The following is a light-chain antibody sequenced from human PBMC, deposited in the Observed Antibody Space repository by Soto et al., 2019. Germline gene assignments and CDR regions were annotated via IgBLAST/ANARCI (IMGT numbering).Light chain of an antibody. V-gene: IGKV3-20*01. J-gene: IGKJ2*01. CDR3: QQYGGSTPYT. CDR1: QSLSSSY. Sequence: EIVFTQSPGTLSLSPVERATLSCRASQSLSSSYLAWYQQKPGQATRILIYGASSRATGIPDRFSGSRSGTGFTLTISRLETEDFAVYYCQQYGGSTPYTFGQRTKVDIK. CDR2: GAS.